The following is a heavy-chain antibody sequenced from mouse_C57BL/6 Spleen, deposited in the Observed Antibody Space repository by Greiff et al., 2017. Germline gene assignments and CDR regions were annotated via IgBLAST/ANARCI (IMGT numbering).Heavy chain of an antibody. CDR2: ISDGGSYT. CDR1: GFTFSSYA. CDR3: ARDQAMDY. Sequence: EVMLVESGGGLVKPGGSLKLSCAASGFTFSSYAMSWVRQTPEKRLEWVATISDGGSYTYYPDKVKGRFTISRDNAKNNLYLQMSHLKSEDTAMYYCARDQAMDYWGQGTSVTVSS. V-gene: IGHV5-4*01. J-gene: IGHJ4*01.